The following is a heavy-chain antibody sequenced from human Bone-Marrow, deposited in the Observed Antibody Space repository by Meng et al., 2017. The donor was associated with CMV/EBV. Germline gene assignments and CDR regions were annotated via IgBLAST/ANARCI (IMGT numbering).Heavy chain of an antibody. J-gene: IGHJ4*02. Sequence: SVKVSCQGSGGTFSSYAISWVRQAPGQGLEWMGGIIPIFGTANYAQKFQGRVTITTDESTSTAYMELSSLRSEDTAVYYCAKDLPTKYSWRLAPPGYWGQGTLVTVSS. V-gene: IGHV1-69*05. CDR2: IIPIFGTA. D-gene: IGHD2-15*01. CDR3: AKDLPTKYSWRLAPPGY. CDR1: GGTFSSYA.